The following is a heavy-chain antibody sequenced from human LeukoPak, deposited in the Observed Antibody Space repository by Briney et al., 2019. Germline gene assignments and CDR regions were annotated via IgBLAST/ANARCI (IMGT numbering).Heavy chain of an antibody. CDR1: GGTLSSYA. CDR2: IIPIFGTA. Sequence: ASVKVSCKASGGTLSSYAISWVRQAPGQGLEWMGRIIPIFGTANYAQKFQGRVTITTDESTSTAYMELSSLRSEDTAVYYCARDQVESNWFDPWGQGTLVTVSS. D-gene: IGHD1-1*01. J-gene: IGHJ5*02. V-gene: IGHV1-69*05. CDR3: ARDQVESNWFDP.